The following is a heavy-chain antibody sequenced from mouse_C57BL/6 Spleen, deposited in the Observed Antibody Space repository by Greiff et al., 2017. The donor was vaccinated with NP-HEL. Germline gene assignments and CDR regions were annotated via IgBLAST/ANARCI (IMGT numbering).Heavy chain of an antibody. V-gene: IGHV1-64*01. Sequence: QVQLQQPGAELVKPGASVKLSCKASGYTFTSYWTHWVKQRPGQGLEWIGMIHPNSGSTNYNEKFKSKATLTVDKSSSTAYMQLSSLTSEDSAVYYCARVNWAGFDYWGQGTTLTVSS. CDR2: IHPNSGST. CDR3: ARVNWAGFDY. J-gene: IGHJ2*01. D-gene: IGHD4-1*02. CDR1: GYTFTSYW.